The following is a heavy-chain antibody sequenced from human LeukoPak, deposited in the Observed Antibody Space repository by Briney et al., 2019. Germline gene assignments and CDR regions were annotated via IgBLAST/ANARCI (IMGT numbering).Heavy chain of an antibody. V-gene: IGHV5-51*01. D-gene: IGHD3-10*01. CDR1: GYTFSNYW. J-gene: IGHJ1*01. Sequence: GESLKISCKGSGYTFSNYWIGWVRQMPGKVLEWMGIIYPGVSDTRYSPSFQGQVTMSADKAISTAYLQWSSLKASDTAMYYCAIRQLQYFQYWGQGTLVTVSS. CDR2: IYPGVSDT. CDR3: AIRQLQYFQY.